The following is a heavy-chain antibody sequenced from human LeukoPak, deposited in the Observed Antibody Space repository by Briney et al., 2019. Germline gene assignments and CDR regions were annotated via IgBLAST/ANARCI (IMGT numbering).Heavy chain of an antibody. J-gene: IGHJ4*02. CDR2: ISSSGSTI. V-gene: IGHV3-48*03. CDR1: GFTFGSYE. D-gene: IGHD3-22*01. CDR3: AKDTNYYDSSGFDY. Sequence: GGSLRLSCAASGFTFGSYEMNWVRQAPGKGLEWVSYISSSGSTIYYADSVKGRFTISRDNAKNSLYLQMNSLRAEDTALYYCAKDTNYYDSSGFDYWGQGTLVTVSS.